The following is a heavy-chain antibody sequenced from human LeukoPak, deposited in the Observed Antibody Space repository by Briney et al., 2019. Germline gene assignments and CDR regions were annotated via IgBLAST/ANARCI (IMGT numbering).Heavy chain of an antibody. J-gene: IGHJ4*02. CDR1: GGSISSDS. Sequence: NPSETLSLTCTVSGGSISSDSWNWIRQPAGKGLEWIGRIYASGSTNYNPSLKSRVTMSIDTSKNQFSLQLTSVTAADTAVYYCARGTYFSDTYYFDYWGQGTLVTVSS. CDR3: ARGTYFSDTYYFDY. D-gene: IGHD3-22*01. CDR2: IYASGST. V-gene: IGHV4-4*07.